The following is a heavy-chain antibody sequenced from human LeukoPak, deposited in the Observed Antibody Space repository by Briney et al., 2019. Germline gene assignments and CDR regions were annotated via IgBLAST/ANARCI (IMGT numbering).Heavy chain of an antibody. CDR2: ISYDGSNK. J-gene: IGHJ6*02. V-gene: IGHV3-30*04. Sequence: GRSLRLSCAASGFTFSSYAMHWVRQAPGKGLEWVAVISYDGSNKYYADSVKGRFTISRDNSKNTLYLQMNSLRAEDTAVYYCARDSSMDVWGRGTTVTVSS. CDR1: GFTFSSYA. CDR3: ARDSSMDV.